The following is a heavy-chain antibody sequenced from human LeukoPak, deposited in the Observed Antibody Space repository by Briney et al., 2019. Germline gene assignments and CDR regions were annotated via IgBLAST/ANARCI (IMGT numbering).Heavy chain of an antibody. J-gene: IGHJ5*02. CDR1: GYTLTELS. CDR2: FDPEDGET. Sequence: ASVKVSCKVSGYTLTELSMHWVRQAPGKGLERMGGFDPEDGETIYAQKFQGRVTMTEDTSTDTAYMELSSLRSEDTAVYYCATGVMRELSPHLWGQGTLVTVSS. V-gene: IGHV1-24*01. D-gene: IGHD3-16*02. CDR3: ATGVMRELSPHL.